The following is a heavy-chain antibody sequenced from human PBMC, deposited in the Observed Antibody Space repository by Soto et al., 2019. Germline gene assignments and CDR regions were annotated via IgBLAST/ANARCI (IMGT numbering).Heavy chain of an antibody. CDR3: ARDYGDYEMGYYYYGMDV. CDR2: ISAYNGNT. Sequence: QVQLVQSGAEVKKPGASVKVSCKASGYTFTSYGISWVRQAPGQALEWMGWISAYNGNTNYAQKLQGRVTMTTDTSTSTANMELRSLRSDDTAVYYCARDYGDYEMGYYYYGMDVWGQGTTVTVSS. CDR1: GYTFTSYG. J-gene: IGHJ6*02. V-gene: IGHV1-18*01. D-gene: IGHD4-17*01.